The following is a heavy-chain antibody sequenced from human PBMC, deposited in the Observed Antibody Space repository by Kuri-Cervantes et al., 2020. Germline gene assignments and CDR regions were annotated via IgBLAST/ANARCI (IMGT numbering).Heavy chain of an antibody. Sequence: SGPTLVKPTQTLTLTCTFSGSSLSTSGVGVGWIRQPPGKALEWLALIYWNDDKRYSPSLKSRLTITKDTSKNQVVLTMTNMDPVDTATYYCARQYYDFWSGYYYYGMDVWGQGTTVTVSS. V-gene: IGHV2-5*01. CDR1: GSSLSTSGVG. D-gene: IGHD3-3*01. CDR3: ARQYYDFWSGYYYYGMDV. J-gene: IGHJ6*02. CDR2: IYWNDDK.